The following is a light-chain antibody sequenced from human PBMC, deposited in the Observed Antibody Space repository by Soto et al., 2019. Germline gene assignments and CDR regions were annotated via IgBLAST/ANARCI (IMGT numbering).Light chain of an antibody. CDR3: QHSYTTPIT. J-gene: IGKJ5*01. V-gene: IGKV1-39*01. CDR1: QNIANY. CDR2: AAS. Sequence: DIQMTQSPSSLSASVGDRVTITCRASQNIANYLNWYQQKPGKAPNLLIYAASSLQSGVPSRFSGSGSGTDFTLTSSSLQPEDFATYYCQHSYTTPITFGQGTRLEIK.